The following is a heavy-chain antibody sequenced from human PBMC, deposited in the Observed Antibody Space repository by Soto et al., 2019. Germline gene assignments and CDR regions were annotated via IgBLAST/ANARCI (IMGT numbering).Heavy chain of an antibody. Sequence: QVQLVQSGAEVKKPGASVKVSCKASGYAFTNYGFSWVRQAPGQGLEWMGWISPYNGNTDYAQKLQGRVTMTTDTSTNTAYMELRSLRSDDTAMYYCARDGGVLMVYAAFDYWGQGTLVTVSS. J-gene: IGHJ4*02. V-gene: IGHV1-18*01. CDR3: ARDGGVLMVYAAFDY. D-gene: IGHD2-8*01. CDR2: ISPYNGNT. CDR1: GYAFTNYG.